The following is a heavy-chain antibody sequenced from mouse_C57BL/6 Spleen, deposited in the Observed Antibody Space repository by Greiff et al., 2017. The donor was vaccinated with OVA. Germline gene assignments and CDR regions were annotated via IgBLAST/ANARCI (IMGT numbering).Heavy chain of an antibody. V-gene: IGHV1-15*01. CDR1: GYTFTDYE. D-gene: IGHD2-1*01. J-gene: IGHJ4*01. Sequence: QVQLQQSGAELVRPGASVTLSCKASGYTFTDYEMHWVKQTPVHGLEWIGAIDPETGGTAYTQKFKGKAILTADKSSSTAYMELRSLTSEDSAVYYCTRYYGNGYAMDYWGQGTSVTVSS. CDR3: TRYYGNGYAMDY. CDR2: IDPETGGT.